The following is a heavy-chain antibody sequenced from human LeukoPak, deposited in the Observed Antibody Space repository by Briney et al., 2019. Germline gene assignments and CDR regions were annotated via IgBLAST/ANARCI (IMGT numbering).Heavy chain of an antibody. CDR1: GGTSSSYA. J-gene: IGHJ4*02. V-gene: IGHV1-69*05. D-gene: IGHD3-16*02. CDR2: IIPIFGTA. Sequence: ASVKVSCKASGGTSSSYAISWVRQAPGQGLEWMGGIIPIFGTANYAQKFQGRVTITTDESTSTAYMELSSLRSEDTAVYYCARDPIMITFGGVIVRRNYFDYWGQGTLVTVSS. CDR3: ARDPIMITFGGVIVRRNYFDY.